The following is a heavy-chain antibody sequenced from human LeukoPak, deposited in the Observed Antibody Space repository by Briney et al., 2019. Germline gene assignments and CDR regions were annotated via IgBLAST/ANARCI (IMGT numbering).Heavy chain of an antibody. Sequence: GASVKVSCKASGGTFSSYAISWVRQAPGRGLEWMGGIIPIFGTANYAQKFQGRVTMTRNTSISTAYMELSSLRSEDTAVYYCARPRLGGQNGRFDYWGQGTLVTVSS. CDR1: GGTFSSYA. CDR2: IIPIFGTA. V-gene: IGHV1-69*05. D-gene: IGHD2-15*01. CDR3: ARPRLGGQNGRFDY. J-gene: IGHJ4*02.